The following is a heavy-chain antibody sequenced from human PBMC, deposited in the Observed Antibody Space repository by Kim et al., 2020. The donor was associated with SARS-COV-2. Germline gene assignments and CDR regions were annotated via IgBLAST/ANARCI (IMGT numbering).Heavy chain of an antibody. Sequence: SETLSLTCTVSGGSISSSSYYWGWIRQPPGKGLEWIGSIYYSGSTYYNPSLKSRVTISVDTSKNQFSLKLSSVTAADTAVYYCARTLYVIVGPPDAFDIWGQGTMVTVSS. J-gene: IGHJ3*02. CDR2: IYYSGST. V-gene: IGHV4-39*01. D-gene: IGHD3-22*01. CDR1: GGSISSSSYY. CDR3: ARTLYVIVGPPDAFDI.